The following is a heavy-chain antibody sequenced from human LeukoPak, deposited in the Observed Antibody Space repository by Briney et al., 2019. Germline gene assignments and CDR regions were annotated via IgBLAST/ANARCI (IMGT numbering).Heavy chain of an antibody. CDR2: IYYSGST. V-gene: IGHV4-31*03. CDR1: GGSISSGGYY. D-gene: IGHD2-2*01. Sequence: PSQTLSLTCTVSGGSISSGGYYWSWLRQHPGTGLEWIGYIYYSGSTYYNPSLKSRVTISVDTSKNQFSLKLNSVTAADTAVYYCARYCSSTSCYHLAYNWFDPWGQGTLVTVSS. J-gene: IGHJ5*02. CDR3: ARYCSSTSCYHLAYNWFDP.